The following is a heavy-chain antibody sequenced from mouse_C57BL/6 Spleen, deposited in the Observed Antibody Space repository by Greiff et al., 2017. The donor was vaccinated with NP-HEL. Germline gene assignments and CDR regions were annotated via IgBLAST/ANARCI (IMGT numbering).Heavy chain of an antibody. V-gene: IGHV5-4*03. Sequence: EVKVVESGGGLVKPGGSLKLSCAASGFTFSSYAMSWVRQTPEKRLEWVATISDGGSYTYYPDNVKGRFTISRDKAKNNLYLQMSHLKSKDTAMYYCARNYYGSSYESFDYWGQGTTLTVSS. CDR3: ARNYYGSSYESFDY. J-gene: IGHJ2*01. CDR1: GFTFSSYA. CDR2: ISDGGSYT. D-gene: IGHD1-1*01.